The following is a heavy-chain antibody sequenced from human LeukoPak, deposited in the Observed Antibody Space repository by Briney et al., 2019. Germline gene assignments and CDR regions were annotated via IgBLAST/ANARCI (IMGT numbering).Heavy chain of an antibody. D-gene: IGHD6-13*01. CDR1: GFTFSSYG. Sequence: GGSLRLSCAASGFTFSSYGMNWVRQAPGKGLEWVSAISGSGSTYYADSVKGRFTISRDNSKNTLYLRMNSLRAEDTAVYYCATTGYSSRNYWGQGTQVTVSS. CDR2: ISGSGST. V-gene: IGHV3-23*01. CDR3: ATTGYSSRNY. J-gene: IGHJ4*02.